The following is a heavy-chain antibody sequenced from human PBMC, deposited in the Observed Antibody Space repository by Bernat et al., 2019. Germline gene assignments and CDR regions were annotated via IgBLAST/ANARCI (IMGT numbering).Heavy chain of an antibody. V-gene: IGHV3-48*03. J-gene: IGHJ5*02. CDR2: ISSAGGGSTI. D-gene: IGHD3-16*01. CDR3: APYSIPGGCFDP. CDR1: GFTFSSYE. Sequence: EVQLVESGGGLVQPGGSLRLSCVASGFTFSSYEMNWVRQAPGKGLGWVSYISSAGGGSTISSADSVKGRFTISRDNAKNSLYLQMNSLRADDTAVYYCAPYSIPGGCFDPWGRGTLVTVSS.